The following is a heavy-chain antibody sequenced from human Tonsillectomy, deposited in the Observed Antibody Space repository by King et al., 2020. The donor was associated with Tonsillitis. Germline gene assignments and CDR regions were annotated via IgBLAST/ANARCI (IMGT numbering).Heavy chain of an antibody. V-gene: IGHV4-38-2*02. D-gene: IGHD5-12*01. CDR1: GYSISSGYY. CDR3: ARGRNVGYGIEDY. Sequence: VQLQESGPGLVKPSETLSLTCTVSGYSISSGYYWGWIRQAPGKALKWIGSIYHSGTTYDNPSFKSRVTMSVDTSKNQFSLKLASVTAADTAVYYCARGRNVGYGIEDYWGQGILVTVSS. J-gene: IGHJ4*02. CDR2: IYHSGTT.